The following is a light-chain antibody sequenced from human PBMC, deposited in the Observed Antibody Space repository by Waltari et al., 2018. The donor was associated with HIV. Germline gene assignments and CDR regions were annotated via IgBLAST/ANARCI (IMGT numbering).Light chain of an antibody. CDR3: LQFDNLPYS. Sequence: QMTRSPSSLSGSVGGKVTIPCQASQDIGGNLNWVQHKPGKAPELLIFAASYLIKGVPSRFSGSGYGTHFTFTSNRLQPEDIATYFCLQFDNLPYSFGQGSKVEIK. CDR2: AAS. V-gene: IGKV1-33*01. J-gene: IGKJ2*03. CDR1: QDIGGN.